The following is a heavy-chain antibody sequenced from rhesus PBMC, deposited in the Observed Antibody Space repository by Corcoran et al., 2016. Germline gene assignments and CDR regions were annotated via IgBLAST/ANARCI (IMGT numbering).Heavy chain of an antibody. J-gene: IGHJ5-1*01. D-gene: IGHD4-23*01. CDR1: VYSISSGYG. CDR3: ARAGNTVTHRFNRFDV. CDR2: IGGSSGRT. Sequence: QVQLQESGPGLVKPSETLSLTCAVSVYSISSGYGWRWLRQPPGQGLEGIGYIGGSSGRTNYNPSLKSRVTISKDTSKNQFSLKLSSVTAADTAVYYCARAGNTVTHRFNRFDVWGPGVLVTVSS. V-gene: IGHV4-127*01.